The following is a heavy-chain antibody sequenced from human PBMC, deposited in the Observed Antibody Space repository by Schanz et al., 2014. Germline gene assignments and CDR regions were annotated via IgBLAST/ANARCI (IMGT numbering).Heavy chain of an antibody. CDR1: GFNFSDYA. J-gene: IGHJ3*02. CDR3: AKGRFGELSAFDI. D-gene: IGHD3-10*01. Sequence: EVHLLESGGGLVPPGGSLRLSCAASGFNFSDYAMCWVRQAPGKGLEWLSVISASGGDTYYADSVKGRFTISRDNSKNTLYLQMNSLRAEDTAVYYCAKGRFGELSAFDIWGQGTMVTVSS. CDR2: ISASGGDT. V-gene: IGHV3-23*01.